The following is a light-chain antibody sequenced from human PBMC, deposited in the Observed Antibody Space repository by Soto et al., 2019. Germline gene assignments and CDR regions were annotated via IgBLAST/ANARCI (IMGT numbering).Light chain of an antibody. Sequence: QSALTQPPSVSRSPGQSVTISCTGTSSDVGSYNRVSWYQQPPGTAPKLMIYEVSNRTSVVPDRFSGSKSGNTASLTISGLQAEDKANYYCSSYTSSSPYYVFGTGTKVTVL. CDR2: EVS. CDR1: SSDVGSYNR. CDR3: SSYTSSSPYYV. J-gene: IGLJ1*01. V-gene: IGLV2-18*02.